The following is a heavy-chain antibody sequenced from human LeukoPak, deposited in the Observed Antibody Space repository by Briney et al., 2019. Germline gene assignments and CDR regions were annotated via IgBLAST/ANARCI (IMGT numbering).Heavy chain of an antibody. CDR2: IYYSGST. D-gene: IGHD4-17*01. V-gene: IGHV4-59*11. CDR1: GGSISSHY. J-gene: IGHJ4*02. CDR3: ARGPGDYVAFDY. Sequence: PSETLSLTCTVSGGSISSHYWSWIRQPPGKGLEWIGYIYYSGSTNYNPSLKSRVTISVDTSKNQFSLKLSSVTAADTAVYYRARGPGDYVAFDYWGQGTLVTVSS.